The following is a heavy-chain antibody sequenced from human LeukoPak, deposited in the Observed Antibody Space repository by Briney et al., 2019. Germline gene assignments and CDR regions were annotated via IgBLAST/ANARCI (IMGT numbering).Heavy chain of an antibody. J-gene: IGHJ6*02. V-gene: IGHV3-23*01. Sequence: PGGSLRLSCAASGFTFSSYAMSWVRQAPGKGLEWVSAISGSGGSTYYADSVKGRFTISRDNSKNTLYLQMNSLRAEDTAVYYCAKGVKLRYFDWSDYGMDVWGQGTTATVSS. CDR1: GFTFSSYA. CDR3: AKGVKLRYFDWSDYGMDV. CDR2: ISGSGGST. D-gene: IGHD3-9*01.